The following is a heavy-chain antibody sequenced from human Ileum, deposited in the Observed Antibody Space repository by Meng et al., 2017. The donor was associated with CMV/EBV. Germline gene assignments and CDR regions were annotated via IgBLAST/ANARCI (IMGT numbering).Heavy chain of an antibody. V-gene: IGHV3-33*06. Sequence: CAASGFSFDTYGMHWVRQAPGKGLEWVAIISSDGSNQHYADSVKGRFAISRDNSKNTLYLQMNSLRAEDTAVYYCAKGCTTFCYYIDFWGRGTLVTVSS. CDR3: AKGCTTFCYYIDF. CDR1: GFSFDTYG. CDR2: ISSDGSNQ. D-gene: IGHD2/OR15-2a*01. J-gene: IGHJ4*02.